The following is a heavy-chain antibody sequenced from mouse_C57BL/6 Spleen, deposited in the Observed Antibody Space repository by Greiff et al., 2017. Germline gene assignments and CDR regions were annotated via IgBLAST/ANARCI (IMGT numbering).Heavy chain of an antibody. V-gene: IGHV6-6*01. CDR2: IRNKANNHAT. D-gene: IGHD2-5*01. CDR3: TRRSKRYWYFDV. J-gene: IGHJ1*03. CDR1: GFTFSDAW. Sequence: DVKLVESGGGLVQPGGSMKLSCAASGFTFSDAWMDWVRQSPEKGLEWVAEIRNKANNHATYYAESVKGRFTISRDDSKSSVYLQMNSLGAEDTGIYYCTRRSKRYWYFDVWGTGTTVTVSS.